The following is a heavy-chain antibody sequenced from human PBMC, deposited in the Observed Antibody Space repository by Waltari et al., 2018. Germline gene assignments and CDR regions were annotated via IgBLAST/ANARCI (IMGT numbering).Heavy chain of an antibody. V-gene: IGHV3-21*01. Sequence: EAQLVESGGGLVKPGDSLRLSCAASGFTFSSYNLNWVRQAPGKGLGWGSSISGSSIFIHSADSLNGRFTISRDNAKNSLYLQMNNLRAEDTAVYYCARDNVLRGYGMDVWGQGTTVTVSS. CDR3: ARDNVLRGYGMDV. CDR1: GFTFSSYN. CDR2: ISGSSIFI. D-gene: IGHD3-10*01. J-gene: IGHJ6*02.